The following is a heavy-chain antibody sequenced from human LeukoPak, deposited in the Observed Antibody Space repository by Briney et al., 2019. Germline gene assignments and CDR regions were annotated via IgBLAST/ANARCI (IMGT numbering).Heavy chain of an antibody. CDR3: ARDRIAAAIDY. V-gene: IGHV3-33*01. D-gene: IGHD6-13*01. CDR1: GVTISSYG. CDR2: IWYDGSNK. Sequence: PSRSLRLSWAASGVTISSYGRPWVRQSPGKGLEWVAVIWYDGSNKYYADSVKGRFTISRDNSKNTLYLQMNSLRAEDTAVYYCARDRIAAAIDYWGQGTLVTVSS. J-gene: IGHJ4*02.